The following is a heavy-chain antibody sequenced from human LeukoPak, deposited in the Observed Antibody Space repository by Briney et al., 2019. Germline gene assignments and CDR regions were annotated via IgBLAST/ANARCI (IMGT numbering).Heavy chain of an antibody. Sequence: GGSLRLSCAASEFSLTTYTMNWVRQAPGKGLEWISSISSGSGYIYYADSVKGRFTVSRDNARNSLYLQMNSLRAEDTAVYYCARSRVSSGWYFRADAFDIWGQGTMVTVSS. J-gene: IGHJ3*02. CDR1: EFSLTTYT. CDR3: ARSRVSSGWYFRADAFDI. V-gene: IGHV3-21*06. CDR2: ISSGSGYI. D-gene: IGHD6-19*01.